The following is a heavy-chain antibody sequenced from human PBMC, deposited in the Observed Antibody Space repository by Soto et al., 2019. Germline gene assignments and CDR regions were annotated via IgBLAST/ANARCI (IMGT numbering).Heavy chain of an antibody. V-gene: IGHV1-8*01. D-gene: IGHD6-13*01. J-gene: IGHJ6*03. CDR1: GYTFTSYD. CDR3: AIRSSWDGYSYYYMDV. CDR2: MNPNSGDT. Sequence: ASVKVSCKASGYTFTSYDINWVRQATGQGLEWMGWMNPNSGDTGYAQKFQGRVTMTRNTSISTAYMELSSLRSEDTAVYYCAIRSSWDGYSYYYMDVWGKGTTVTAAS.